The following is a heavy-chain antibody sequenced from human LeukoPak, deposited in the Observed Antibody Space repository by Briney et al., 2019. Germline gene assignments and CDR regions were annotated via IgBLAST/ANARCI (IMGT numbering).Heavy chain of an antibody. CDR1: GFTFSTSA. J-gene: IGHJ4*02. D-gene: IGHD3-3*01. Sequence: HPGASLRLSCAASGFTFSTSAMGWVRQAPGKGLEWVSGISVSGYSTYYAESVKGRFTISRDNSKNTLYLQMYSLRAEDTAVYYCAKIFGVVMLTEFDYWGQGTVVTVSS. CDR3: AKIFGVVMLTEFDY. CDR2: ISVSGYST. V-gene: IGHV3-23*01.